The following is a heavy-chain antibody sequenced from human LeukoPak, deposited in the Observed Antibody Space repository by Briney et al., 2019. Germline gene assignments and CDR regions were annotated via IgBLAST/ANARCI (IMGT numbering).Heavy chain of an antibody. Sequence: ASVKVSCKASGYTFTSYYMHWVRQAPGQGLEWMGIINPSGGSTSYAQKFQGRVTMTRDTSTSTVYMELSSLRSEDTAVYYCARDLLGRGYSYGLGPGDVWGQGPAVTVSS. CDR3: ARDLLGRGYSYGLGPGDV. CDR2: INPSGGST. J-gene: IGHJ6*02. V-gene: IGHV1-46*03. CDR1: GYTFTSYY. D-gene: IGHD5-18*01.